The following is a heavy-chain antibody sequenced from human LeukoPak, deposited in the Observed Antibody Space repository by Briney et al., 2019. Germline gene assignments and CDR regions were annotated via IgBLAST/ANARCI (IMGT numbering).Heavy chain of an antibody. J-gene: IGHJ4*02. CDR2: INGYGSST. CDR1: GFTFVSYW. V-gene: IGHV3-74*01. CDR3: ARDAPGNTALDY. Sequence: GGSLRLSCAASGFTFVSYWMHWVRQAPGKGLVWVSRINGYGSSTDFADSVKGRFTISRDNAKNTLYLQMNSLRAEDTAVYYCARDAPGNTALDYWGQGTLVTVS. D-gene: IGHD5-18*01.